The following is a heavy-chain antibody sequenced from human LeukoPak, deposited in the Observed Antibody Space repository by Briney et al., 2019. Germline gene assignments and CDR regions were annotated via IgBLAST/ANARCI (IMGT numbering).Heavy chain of an antibody. Sequence: SETLSLTCTVSGGSISSYYWSWIRQPPGKGQEWIGYIYYNGSTNYNPSLKSRVTISVDTSKNQFSLKLSSVTAADTAVYYCARHTTRTRYFDYWGQGTLVTVSS. V-gene: IGHV4-59*01. J-gene: IGHJ4*02. CDR3: ARHTTRTRYFDY. CDR2: IYYNGST. D-gene: IGHD1-1*01. CDR1: GGSISSYY.